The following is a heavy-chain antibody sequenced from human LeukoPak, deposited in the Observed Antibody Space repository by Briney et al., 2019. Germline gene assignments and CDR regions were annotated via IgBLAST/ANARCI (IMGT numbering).Heavy chain of an antibody. J-gene: IGHJ4*02. CDR2: IYYSGST. V-gene: IGHV4-59*01. CDR3: ARESVAGPFDY. CDR1: GGSISSYY. Sequence: SETLSLTCTVSGGSISSYYWSWIRQPPGKGLEWIGYIYYSGSTNYNPSLKSRVTISVDTSKNQFSLKLSSVTAADTAVYYCARESVAGPFDYWGQGTLVTVSS. D-gene: IGHD6-19*01.